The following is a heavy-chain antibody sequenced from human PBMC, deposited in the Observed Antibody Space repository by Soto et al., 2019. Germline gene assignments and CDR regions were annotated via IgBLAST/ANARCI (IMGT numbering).Heavy chain of an antibody. CDR1: GFTFSSYG. V-gene: IGHV3-30*18. Sequence: QVQLVESGGGVVQPGRSQRLSCAASGFTFSSYGMHWVRQAPGKGLEWVAVISYDGSNKYYADSVKGRFTISRDNSKNTLYLQMNSLRAEDTAVYYCAKARRTYYYYYGMDVW. CDR3: AKARRTYYYYYGMDV. CDR2: ISYDGSNK. J-gene: IGHJ6*01.